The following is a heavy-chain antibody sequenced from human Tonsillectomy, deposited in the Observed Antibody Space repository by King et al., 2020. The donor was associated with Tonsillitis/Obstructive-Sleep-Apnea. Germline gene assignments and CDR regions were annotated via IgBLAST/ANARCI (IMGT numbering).Heavy chain of an antibody. CDR2: INPNSGGT. CDR1: GYTFTDYY. CDR3: ARVGAYYDSSAYYVS. Sequence: QLVQSGAEVKKPGASVKVSCKASGYTFTDYYMHWVRQAPGQGLEWMGWINPNSGGTNYAQKFQVRVTMTRDTSISTAYMELSRLRSDDTAVYYCARVGAYYDSSAYYVSWGQGTLVTVSS. J-gene: IGHJ5*02. V-gene: IGHV1-2*02. D-gene: IGHD3-22*01.